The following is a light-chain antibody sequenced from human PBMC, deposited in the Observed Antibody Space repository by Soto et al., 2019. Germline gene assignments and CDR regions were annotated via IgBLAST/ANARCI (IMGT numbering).Light chain of an antibody. CDR1: SSDVGFYNY. CDR2: EVI. Sequence: QSVLTQPPSASGSPGQSVTISCTGTSSDVGFYNYVSWYQQHPGKAPKVLIYEVIKRPSGVPDRFSGSKSGNTASLTVSGLQAEDEADYYCCSYAGTNNQVVFGGGTKLTVL. CDR3: CSYAGTNNQVV. J-gene: IGLJ2*01. V-gene: IGLV2-8*01.